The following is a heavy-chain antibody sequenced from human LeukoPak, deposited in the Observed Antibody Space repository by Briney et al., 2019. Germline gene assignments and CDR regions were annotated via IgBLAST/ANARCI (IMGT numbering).Heavy chain of an antibody. V-gene: IGHV1-69*17. CDR2: VIPMFDVT. CDR1: GFTFSSYA. D-gene: IGHD4-23*01. Sequence: GRSLRLSCAASGFTFSSYAMHWVRQAPGQGLEWMGRVIPMFDVTDYAQKFQGRVTITADTSTGTAYMELSSLTSDDTAMYYCARDPALEGTEDYRDFGGVESVDAFDVWGQGTMVTVFS. CDR3: ARDPALEGTEDYRDFGGVESVDAFDV. J-gene: IGHJ3*01.